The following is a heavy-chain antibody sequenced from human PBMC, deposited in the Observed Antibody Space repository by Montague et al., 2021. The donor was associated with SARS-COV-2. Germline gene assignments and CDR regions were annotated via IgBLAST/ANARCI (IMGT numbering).Heavy chain of an antibody. CDR3: ARDGVQFGDWPYYFAF. V-gene: IGHV3-21*01. J-gene: IGHJ4*02. Sequence: SLRLSCAASGFTFGDYGMSWVRQAPGKGLEWVSSISSSGTYIYYADSVRGRFTISRDNAHNSLSLQLNSLRPEDTALYYCARDGVQFGDWPYYFAFWGQGTLVSVSS. CDR2: ISSSGTYI. D-gene: IGHD2-21*02. CDR1: GFTFGDYG.